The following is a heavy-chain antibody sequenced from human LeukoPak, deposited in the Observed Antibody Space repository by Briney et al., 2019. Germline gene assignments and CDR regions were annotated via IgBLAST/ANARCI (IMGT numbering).Heavy chain of an antibody. Sequence: GGSLRLSCAASGFTFSSYAMSWVRQAPGKGPEWVSTISIDGGRTYYADSVKGRFTVSRDTSKNTLYLQMNSLRAEDTAVYYCARKGIGSSRYQNMDVWRKGTTVTVSS. D-gene: IGHD6-25*01. J-gene: IGHJ6*03. CDR1: GFTFSSYA. CDR2: ISIDGGRT. V-gene: IGHV3-23*01. CDR3: ARKGIGSSRYQNMDV.